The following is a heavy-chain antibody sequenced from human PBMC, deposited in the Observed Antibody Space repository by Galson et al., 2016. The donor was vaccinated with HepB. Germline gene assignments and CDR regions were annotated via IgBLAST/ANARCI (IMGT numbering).Heavy chain of an antibody. Sequence: ETLSLTCTVSGGSVTSHFWNFIRQPPGKGLEWLGYIYHSGSTTYNPSLDSRVTMSLDTSKTQVSLTLRSGTAADTAIYYCATARSPLGGVRYFDLWGRGTLVTVSS. J-gene: IGHJ2*01. CDR2: IYHSGST. V-gene: IGHV4-59*02. CDR3: ATARSPLGGVRYFDL. D-gene: IGHD3-16*01. CDR1: GGSVTSHF.